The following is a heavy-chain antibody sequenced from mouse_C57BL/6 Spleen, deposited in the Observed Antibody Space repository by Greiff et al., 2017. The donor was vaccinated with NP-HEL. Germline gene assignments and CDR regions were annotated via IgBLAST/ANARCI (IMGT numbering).Heavy chain of an antibody. CDR3: ARSGDGGAMDY. J-gene: IGHJ4*01. D-gene: IGHD3-1*01. Sequence: VQLQQPGAALVRPGSSVKMSCKASGYTFTSYWMDWVKQRPGQGLEWIGNIYPSDSATHYNQKFKDKATLTVDKSSSTAYIQLSSVTAEYSAVYYCARSGDGGAMDYWGQGTSVTVSS. V-gene: IGHV1-61*01. CDR1: GYTFTSYW. CDR2: IYPSDSAT.